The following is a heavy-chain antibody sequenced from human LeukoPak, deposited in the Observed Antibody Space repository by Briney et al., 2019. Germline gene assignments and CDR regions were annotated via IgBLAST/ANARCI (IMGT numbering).Heavy chain of an antibody. J-gene: IGHJ6*03. Sequence: ASQTLSLTCTVSGGSISSGSYYWSWIRQPAGKGLEWIGRIYTSGSTNYNPSLKSRVTISVDTSKNQFSLKLSSVTAADMAVYYCARARYYGANSRYYYYYMDVWGKGTTVTVSS. CDR2: IYTSGST. D-gene: IGHD4-23*01. CDR3: ARARYYGANSRYYYYYMDV. CDR1: GGSISSGSYY. V-gene: IGHV4-61*02.